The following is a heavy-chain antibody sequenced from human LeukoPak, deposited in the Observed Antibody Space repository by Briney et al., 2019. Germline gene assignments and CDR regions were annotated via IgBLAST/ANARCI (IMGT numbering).Heavy chain of an antibody. V-gene: IGHV1-8*01. CDR2: MNPNRGNT. D-gene: IGHD1-26*01. CDR1: GYTFTSYD. CDR3: ARGRRWPFSGSYLGY. J-gene: IGHJ4*02. Sequence: ASVKVSCKASGYTFTSYDINWVRQATGQGLEWMGWMNPNRGNTGYAQKFQGRVTMNRNTSISTAYMELSSLRSEDTAVYYCARGRRWPFSGSYLGYWGQGTLVTVSS.